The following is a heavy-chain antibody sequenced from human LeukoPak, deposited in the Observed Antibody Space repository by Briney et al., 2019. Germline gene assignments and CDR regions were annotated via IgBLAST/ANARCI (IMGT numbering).Heavy chain of an antibody. CDR2: ISTRSSTI. V-gene: IGHV3-11*01. CDR3: ARFTPQGYGWGGYNRFDP. Sequence: GGSLRLSYAASGFTFSDYYMSWIRQAPGKGLEWVSYISTRSSTIYYADSVKGRFTISRDNAKNSLYLQMNSLRAEDTAVYYCARFTPQGYGWGGYNRFDPWGQGTPVTVSS. D-gene: IGHD3-16*01. J-gene: IGHJ5*02. CDR1: GFTFSDYY.